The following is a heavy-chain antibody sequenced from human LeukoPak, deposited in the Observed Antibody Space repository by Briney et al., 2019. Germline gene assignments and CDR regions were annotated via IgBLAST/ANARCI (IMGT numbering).Heavy chain of an antibody. CDR2: IYYSGST. CDR1: GGSISTSSYY. CDR3: ARLRSIAAAGTGYYYYYMDV. V-gene: IGHV4-39*07. Sequence: SETLSLTCTVSGGSISTSSYYWGWIRQPPGKGLEWIGNIYYSGSTYYNPSLKSRVTISVDTSKNQFSLKLTSVTAADTAVYYCARLRSIAAAGTGYYYYYMDVWGKGTTVTISS. D-gene: IGHD6-13*01. J-gene: IGHJ6*03.